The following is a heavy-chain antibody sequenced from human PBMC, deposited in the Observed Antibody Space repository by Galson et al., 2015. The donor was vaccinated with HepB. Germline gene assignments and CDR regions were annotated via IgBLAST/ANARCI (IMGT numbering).Heavy chain of an antibody. J-gene: IGHJ4*02. CDR1: GYTFSTYA. Sequence: SVKVSCKASGYTFSTYAMYWVRQAPGQSLEWMGWINAGNGNTKSSQKFQDRVTFTRDTSATTAYMDLSSLTSEDTAVYYCAGHLWGTYDFRYWGQGTLVTVSS. V-gene: IGHV1-3*01. D-gene: IGHD3-16*01. CDR3: AGHLWGTYDFRY. CDR2: INAGNGNT.